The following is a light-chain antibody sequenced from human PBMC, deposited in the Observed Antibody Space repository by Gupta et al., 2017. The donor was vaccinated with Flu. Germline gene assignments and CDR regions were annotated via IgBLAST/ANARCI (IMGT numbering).Light chain of an antibody. CDR1: QTVSNSW. CDR2: GAS. J-gene: IGKJ1*01. Sequence: LTHFPGTLSLSPGERATLSCRASQTVSNSWLAWHQQKPGQAPRLLIYGASSRATGIPDRFSGSGSGTDFTLTISRLELEDFAVYYCQKYGGSSWTFGQGTKVEIK. V-gene: IGKV3-20*01. CDR3: QKYGGSSWT.